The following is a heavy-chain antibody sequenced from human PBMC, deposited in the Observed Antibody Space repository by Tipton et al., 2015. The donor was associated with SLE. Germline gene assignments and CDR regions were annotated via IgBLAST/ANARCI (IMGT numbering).Heavy chain of an antibody. CDR1: GYSVSSGYY. CDR2: VYHSGTT. J-gene: IGHJ5*02. CDR3: ARDLEGYSSTWFT. D-gene: IGHD6-13*01. V-gene: IGHV4-38-2*02. Sequence: PGLVKPSETLSLTCTVSGYSVSSGYYWGWIRQPPGKGLEWIGSVYHSGTTYYKPSLKSRLIISVDTSKNQFSLKLSSATAADTAVYYCARDLEGYSSTWFTWGQGTLVTVSS.